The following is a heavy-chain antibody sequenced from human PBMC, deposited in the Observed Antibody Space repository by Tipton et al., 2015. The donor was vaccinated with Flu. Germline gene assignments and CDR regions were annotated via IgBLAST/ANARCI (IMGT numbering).Heavy chain of an antibody. CDR1: GGSISSYY. Sequence: LRLSCTVSGGSISSYYWSWIRQPPGKGLEWIGYIYYSGSTNYNPSLKGRVTISVDTSKNQFSLKLSSVTAADTAVYYCAREGFDSSGYRAGDAFDIWGQGTMVTVSS. V-gene: IGHV4-59*12. CDR3: AREGFDSSGYRAGDAFDI. CDR2: IYYSGST. J-gene: IGHJ3*02. D-gene: IGHD3-22*01.